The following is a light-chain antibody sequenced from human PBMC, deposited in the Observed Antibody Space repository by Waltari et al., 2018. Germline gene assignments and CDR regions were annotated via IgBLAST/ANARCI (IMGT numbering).Light chain of an antibody. J-gene: IGLJ2*01. CDR2: EVS. V-gene: IGLV2-8*01. CDR1: SSDVGGYNY. CDR3: SSYAGSTHVV. Sequence: QSALTQPPSASGSPGQSVTISCTGTSSDVGGYNYVSWYQQHPGKAPKLMIYEVSKRPSGVPDLFSGSKSGNTASLTVSGLQAEDEADYYCSSYAGSTHVVFGGGTKLTVL.